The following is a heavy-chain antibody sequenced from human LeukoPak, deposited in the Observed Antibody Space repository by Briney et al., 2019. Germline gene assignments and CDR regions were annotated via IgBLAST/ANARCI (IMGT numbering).Heavy chain of an antibody. CDR1: GGSIRSHY. CDR2: VYYSGST. CDR3: ARSAAASTGTSSGADYYYFGMDV. D-gene: IGHD6-13*01. Sequence: SETLSLTCTVSGGSIRSHYWSWVRQSPGKGLEWIGYVYYSGSTNYNPSLKNRVTISLDTSRTRFSLKLNSVTAADTAVYYCARSAAASTGTSSGADYYYFGMDVWGQGTTVTASS. J-gene: IGHJ6*02. V-gene: IGHV4-59*11.